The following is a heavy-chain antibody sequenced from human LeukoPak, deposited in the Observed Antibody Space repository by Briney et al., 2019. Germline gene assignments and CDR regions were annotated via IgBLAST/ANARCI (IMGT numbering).Heavy chain of an antibody. Sequence: GGSLRLSCAASGFAFSNYGMHWVRQAPGKGLEWVAFIRYDGSDKYYADSVKGRFTISRDNSKNMLYLQMNSLRAEDTAVYYCAKVVDNLDYWGQGTLVTVSS. CDR3: AKVVDNLDY. D-gene: IGHD2-15*01. CDR1: GFAFSNYG. CDR2: IRYDGSDK. J-gene: IGHJ4*02. V-gene: IGHV3-30*02.